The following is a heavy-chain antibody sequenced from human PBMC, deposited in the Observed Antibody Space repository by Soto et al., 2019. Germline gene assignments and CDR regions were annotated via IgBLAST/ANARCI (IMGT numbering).Heavy chain of an antibody. CDR2: IWYDGSNK. Sequence: GSLRLSCAASGFTFSSYGMHWVRQAPGMGLEWVAVIWYDGSNKYYADSVKGRFTISRDNSKNTLYLQMNSLRAEDTAVYYCAREDIVVVPAAFNYYYYGMDVWGQGTTVTVSS. CDR1: GFTFSSYG. V-gene: IGHV3-33*01. J-gene: IGHJ6*02. D-gene: IGHD2-2*01. CDR3: AREDIVVVPAAFNYYYYGMDV.